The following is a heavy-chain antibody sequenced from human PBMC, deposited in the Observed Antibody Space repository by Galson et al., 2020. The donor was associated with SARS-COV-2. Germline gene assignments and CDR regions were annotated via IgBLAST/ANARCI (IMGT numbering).Heavy chain of an antibody. D-gene: IGHD4-4*01. CDR1: GDSIISNYY. CDR3: ARRAPHSWSGYGFDI. J-gene: IGHJ3*02. V-gene: IGHV4-39*01. Sequence: SETLSLTCTVSGDSIISNYYWGWIRQPPGKGLEWKGTTYYTGSTHYNPSLRSRVTISLDTSYNQFSLKVNSVTAADTAVYYCARRAPHSWSGYGFDIWGQGARVTVSS. CDR2: TYYTGST.